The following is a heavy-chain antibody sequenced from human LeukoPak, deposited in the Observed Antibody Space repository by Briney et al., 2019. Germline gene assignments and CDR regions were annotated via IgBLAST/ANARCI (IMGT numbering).Heavy chain of an antibody. Sequence: PGGSLRLSCAASSFTFSNYAMSWVRQAPGKGLEWVSALSSSGGSTYYADSVKGRFTISRDNSKNTLYLQMNSLRAEDTALYYCAKARGQWRDYYFDYWGQGTLVIASS. V-gene: IGHV3-23*01. CDR3: AKARGQWRDYYFDY. CDR2: LSSSGGST. J-gene: IGHJ4*02. CDR1: SFTFSNYA. D-gene: IGHD6-19*01.